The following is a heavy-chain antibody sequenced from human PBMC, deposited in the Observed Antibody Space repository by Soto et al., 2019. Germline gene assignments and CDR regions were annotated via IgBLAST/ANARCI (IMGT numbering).Heavy chain of an antibody. Sequence: GGSLRLSCAASGFTFSSYAMSWVRQAPGKGLEWVSAISGSGGSTYYADSVKGRFTISRDNSKNKLYLQMNSLRAEDTAVYYCAKVTLHYDSSGYFAFDIWGQGTMVTVSS. D-gene: IGHD3-22*01. CDR2: ISGSGGST. CDR1: GFTFSSYA. J-gene: IGHJ3*02. V-gene: IGHV3-23*01. CDR3: AKVTLHYDSSGYFAFDI.